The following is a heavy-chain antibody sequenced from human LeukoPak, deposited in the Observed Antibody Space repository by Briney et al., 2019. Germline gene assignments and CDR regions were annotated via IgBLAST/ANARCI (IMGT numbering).Heavy chain of an antibody. Sequence: PGGSLRLSCAASGFTFSSYSMNWVRQAPGKGLEWVSSISSSSSYIYHADSVKGRFTISRDNAKNSLYLQMNSLRAEDTAVYYCARGTSIAVAGRRNYYYYMDVWGKGTTVTVSS. D-gene: IGHD6-19*01. CDR1: GFTFSSYS. J-gene: IGHJ6*03. CDR3: ARGTSIAVAGRRNYYYYMDV. CDR2: ISSSSSYI. V-gene: IGHV3-21*01.